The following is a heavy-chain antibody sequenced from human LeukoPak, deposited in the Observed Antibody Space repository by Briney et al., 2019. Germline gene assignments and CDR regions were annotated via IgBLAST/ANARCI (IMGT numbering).Heavy chain of an antibody. D-gene: IGHD3-3*01. J-gene: IGHJ4*02. V-gene: IGHV1-2*02. CDR2: INPNSGGT. Sequence: GASVKVSCKASGYTFAGYYMHWVRQAPGRGPEWMGWINPNSGGTKYAQKFQGRVTMTRDTSISTAYMELSRLRSDDTAVYYCARAISITIFGVVIYWGQGTLVTVSS. CDR1: GYTFAGYY. CDR3: ARAISITIFGVVIY.